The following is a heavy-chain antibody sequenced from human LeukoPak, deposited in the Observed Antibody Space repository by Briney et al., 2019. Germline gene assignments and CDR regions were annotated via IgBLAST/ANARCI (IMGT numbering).Heavy chain of an antibody. D-gene: IGHD2/OR15-2a*01. Sequence: SETLSLTCTVSGASISTDYWSWIRQPPGKGLEWIGYLYYSGSTTYSPSLKSRVTMSVDTSKSQFSLKLNSVTAADTAIYYCARVRGTFETDWGQGTLVTVSS. CDR1: GASISTDY. CDR2: LYYSGST. V-gene: IGHV4-59*01. CDR3: ARVRGTFETD. J-gene: IGHJ1*01.